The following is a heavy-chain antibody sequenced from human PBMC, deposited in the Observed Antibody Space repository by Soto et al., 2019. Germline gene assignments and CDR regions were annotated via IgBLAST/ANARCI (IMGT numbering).Heavy chain of an antibody. Sequence: EVQLVETGGGLIQPGGSLRLSCAASGFTVSSNYMNWVRQAPGKGLEWVSGFRSGGDDDTTYYADSVRGRFTISRDNSKNTLFLQMNSLRAEDTAIYYCAKKVNSGSGSQFFDYWGQGTLVTVSS. CDR3: AKKVNSGSGSQFFDY. V-gene: IGHV3-53*02. J-gene: IGHJ4*02. D-gene: IGHD3-10*01. CDR1: GFTVSSNY. CDR2: FRSGGDDDTT.